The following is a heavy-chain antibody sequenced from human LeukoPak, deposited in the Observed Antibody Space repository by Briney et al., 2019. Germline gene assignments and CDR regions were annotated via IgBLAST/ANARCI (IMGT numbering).Heavy chain of an antibody. V-gene: IGHV4-34*01. CDR1: GGSFSGYY. D-gene: IGHD3-16*02. J-gene: IGHJ4*02. CDR2: INQSGRT. CDR3: AREGRVWGSYRQLDY. Sequence: SETLSLTCAVYGGSFSGYYWSWIRQPPGKGLEWIGEINQSGRTNYNPSLKSRVTISVDTSKNQFSLKLSSVTAADTAVYYCAREGRVWGSYRQLDYWGQGTLVTVSS.